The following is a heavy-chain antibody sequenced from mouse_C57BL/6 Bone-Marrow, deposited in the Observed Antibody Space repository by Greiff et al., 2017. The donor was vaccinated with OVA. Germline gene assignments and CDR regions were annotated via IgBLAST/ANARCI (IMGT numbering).Heavy chain of an antibody. D-gene: IGHD2-4*01. Sequence: VPLQQSGPELVKPGASVKMSCKASGYTFTDYNMHWVKQSHGKSLEWIGYINPNNGGTSYNQKFKGKATLTVNKSSSTAYMELRSLTSEDSAVYYCARRDGYDYTWFAYWGQGTLVTVSA. J-gene: IGHJ3*01. CDR2: INPNNGGT. CDR3: ARRDGYDYTWFAY. CDR1: GYTFTDYN. V-gene: IGHV1-22*01.